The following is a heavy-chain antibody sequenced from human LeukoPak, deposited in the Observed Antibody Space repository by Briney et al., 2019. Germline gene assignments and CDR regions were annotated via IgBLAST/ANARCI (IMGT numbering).Heavy chain of an antibody. Sequence: PGGSLRLSCAASGFTFSSYEMNWVRQAPGKGLEWVSYISSSGSTIYYADSVKGRFTISRDNAKNSLYLQMNSLRAEDTAVYFCVRGGYCSGGTCDHDAFDIWGQGTMVTVSS. CDR2: ISSSGSTI. V-gene: IGHV3-48*03. CDR3: VRGGYCSGGTCDHDAFDI. D-gene: IGHD2-15*01. CDR1: GFTFSSYE. J-gene: IGHJ3*02.